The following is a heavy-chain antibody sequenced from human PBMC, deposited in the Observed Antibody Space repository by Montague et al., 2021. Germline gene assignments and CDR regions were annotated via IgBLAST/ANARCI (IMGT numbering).Heavy chain of an antibody. J-gene: IGHJ5*01. CDR1: GITFDYYW. CDR3: ARDRAAAGS. V-gene: IGHV3-7*01. CDR2: INEDGSEK. Sequence: SLRLSCAASGITFDYYWMSWVRQAPGKGLEWVANINEDGSEKNYVDSVRGRFSISRDNTKNSLYLQMNSLRVEDTAVYYCARDRAAAGSWGHGTLVNVSS. D-gene: IGHD6-13*01.